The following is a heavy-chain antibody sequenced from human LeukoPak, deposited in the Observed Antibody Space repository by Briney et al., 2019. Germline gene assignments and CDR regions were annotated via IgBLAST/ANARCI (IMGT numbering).Heavy chain of an antibody. CDR2: INHSGST. CDR1: GGSFSGYY. J-gene: IGHJ4*02. D-gene: IGHD6-25*01. Sequence: SETLSLTCAVYGGSFSGYYWSWIRQPPGKGLEWIGEINHSGSTNYNPSLKSRVTISVGTSKNQFSLKLSSVTAADTAVYYCATTSSPSGPFDYWGQGTLVTVSS. V-gene: IGHV4-34*01. CDR3: ATTSSPSGPFDY.